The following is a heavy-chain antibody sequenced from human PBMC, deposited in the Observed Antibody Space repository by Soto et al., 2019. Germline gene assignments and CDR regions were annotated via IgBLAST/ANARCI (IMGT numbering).Heavy chain of an antibody. CDR1: GGSVSSGSYY. V-gene: IGHV4-61*01. CDR2: IYYSGST. CDR3: AREGHYYYGMDV. J-gene: IGHJ6*02. Sequence: SETLSLICTVSGGSVSSGSYYWSWIRQPPGKGLEWIGYIYYSGSTNYNPSLKSRVTISVDTSKNQFSLKLSSVTAADTAVYYCAREGHYYYGMDVWGQGTTVTVSS.